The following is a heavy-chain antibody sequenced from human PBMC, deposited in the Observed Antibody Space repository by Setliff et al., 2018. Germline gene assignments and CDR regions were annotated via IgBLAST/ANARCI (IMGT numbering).Heavy chain of an antibody. Sequence: GGSLRLSCATSGFTFSTSAMHWLRQSPDNRLEWLAYIHYGGGHIQYADFVRGRFTISRDNSRNTLYLEMNSLRIEDTATYYCAKDLWSLEPTLKGNFDYWGRGTLVTVSS. V-gene: IGHV3-30*02. CDR2: IHYGGGHI. CDR3: AKDLWSLEPTLKGNFDY. D-gene: IGHD2-15*01. CDR1: GFTFSTSA. J-gene: IGHJ4*02.